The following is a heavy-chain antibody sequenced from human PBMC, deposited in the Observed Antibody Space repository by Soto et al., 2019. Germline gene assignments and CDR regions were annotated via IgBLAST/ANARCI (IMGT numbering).Heavy chain of an antibody. V-gene: IGHV3-66*01. CDR1: GFTVSRDY. Sequence: PGGSLRLSCAASGFTVSRDYMNWVRQAPGKGLEWVSVIYSGGSTYYADSVKGRFTISRDNSKKTLYLQMNSLRAEDTAVYYCARVFDTYYFDSWGQGNMVTVSS. D-gene: IGHD3-9*01. CDR2: IYSGGST. CDR3: ARVFDTYYFDS. J-gene: IGHJ4*02.